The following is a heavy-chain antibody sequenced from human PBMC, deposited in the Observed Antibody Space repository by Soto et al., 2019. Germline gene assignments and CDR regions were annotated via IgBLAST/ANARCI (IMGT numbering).Heavy chain of an antibody. D-gene: IGHD7-27*01. CDR1: GYSFSNYD. J-gene: IGHJ4*02. V-gene: IGHV1-8*01. CDR2: MSPKSGKT. CDR3: TRTPPYWGEFDS. Sequence: QVQLVQSGAEVREPGASVKVSCKASGYSFSNYDIHWVRQATGQGLEWMGWMSPKSGKTGYAQKFQGRVTMTRNPSISTAYMELSSLRSEDTAVYYCTRTPPYWGEFDSGGQGTLVTVSS.